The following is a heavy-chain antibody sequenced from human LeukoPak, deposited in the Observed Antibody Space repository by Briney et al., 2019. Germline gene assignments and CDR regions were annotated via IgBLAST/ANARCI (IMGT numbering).Heavy chain of an antibody. J-gene: IGHJ4*02. Sequence: GASVKVSCKASGYTFTSYYMHWVRQAPGQGLEWMGIINPSGGSTSYAQKFQGRATMTRDTSTSTVYMELSSLRSEDTAVYYCARGDYYDSSGYLQFDYWGQGTLVTVSS. CDR2: INPSGGST. CDR3: ARGDYYDSSGYLQFDY. CDR1: GYTFTSYY. D-gene: IGHD3-22*01. V-gene: IGHV1-46*01.